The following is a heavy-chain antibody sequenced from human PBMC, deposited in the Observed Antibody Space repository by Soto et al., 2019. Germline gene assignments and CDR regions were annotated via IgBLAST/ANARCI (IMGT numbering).Heavy chain of an antibody. Sequence: QVPLQESGPGLVKPSQTLSLTCTVSGGSISSGGYYWSWIRQHPGKGLEWIGYIYYSGSTYYNPSLKSRVTISVDTSKNQFSLKLSSVTAADTAVYYCARDRYCSSTSCYGGYYYYYGMDVWGQGTTVTVSS. V-gene: IGHV4-31*03. J-gene: IGHJ6*02. CDR3: ARDRYCSSTSCYGGYYYYYGMDV. D-gene: IGHD2-2*01. CDR2: IYYSGST. CDR1: GGSISSGGYY.